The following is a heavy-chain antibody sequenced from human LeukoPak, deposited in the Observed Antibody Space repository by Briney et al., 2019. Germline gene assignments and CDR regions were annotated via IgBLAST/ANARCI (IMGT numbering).Heavy chain of an antibody. CDR1: GGSFSGYY. CDR2: INHSGST. Sequence: SETLSLTCAVYGGSFSGYYWSWIRQPPGKGLEWIGEINHSGSTNYNPSLKSRVTISVDTSKNQFSLKLSSVTAADTAVYYCARAWDSSGLDHWGQGTLVTVSS. D-gene: IGHD3-22*01. J-gene: IGHJ4*02. CDR3: ARAWDSSGLDH. V-gene: IGHV4-34*01.